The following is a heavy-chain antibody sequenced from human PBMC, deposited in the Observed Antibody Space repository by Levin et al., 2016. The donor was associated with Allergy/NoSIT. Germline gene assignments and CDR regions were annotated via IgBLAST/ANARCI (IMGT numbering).Heavy chain of an antibody. CDR3: ARGVLRGYIYDWENFLDY. J-gene: IGHJ4*02. Sequence: PGKGLEWIGSIYYSGSTYYNPSLKSRVTISVDTSKNQFSLKLSSVTAADTAVYYCARGVLRGYIYDWENFLDYWGQGTLVTVSS. CDR2: IYYSGST. V-gene: IGHV4-39*01. D-gene: IGHD5-18*01.